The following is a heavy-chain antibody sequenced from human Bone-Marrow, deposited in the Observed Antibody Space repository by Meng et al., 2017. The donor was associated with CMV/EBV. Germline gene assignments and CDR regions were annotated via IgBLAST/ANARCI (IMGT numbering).Heavy chain of an antibody. D-gene: IGHD6-6*01. CDR3: ARGGKYSSSPPDY. CDR2: IYYSGST. J-gene: IGHJ4*02. V-gene: IGHV4-59*01. CDR1: GGSISSYY. Sequence: SETLSLTCTVSGGSISSYYWSWIRQPPGKGLEWIGYIYYSGSTNYNPSLKSRDTISVDTSKNQFSLKLSSVTAADTAVYYCARGGKYSSSPPDYWGQGTLVTVSS.